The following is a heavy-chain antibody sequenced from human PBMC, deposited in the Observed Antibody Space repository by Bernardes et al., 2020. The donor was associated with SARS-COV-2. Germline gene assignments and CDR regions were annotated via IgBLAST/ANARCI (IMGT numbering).Heavy chain of an antibody. CDR3: ATDQRYYDILTGRTYYYGMGV. Sequence: ASVKVSCKVSGYTLTELSMHWVRQAPGKGLEWMGGFDPEDGETIYAQKFQGRVTMTEDTSTDTAYMELSSLRSEDTAVYYCATDQRYYDILTGRTYYYGMGVWGQGPTVTVSS. CDR2: FDPEDGET. D-gene: IGHD3-9*01. V-gene: IGHV1-24*01. J-gene: IGHJ6*02. CDR1: GYTLTELS.